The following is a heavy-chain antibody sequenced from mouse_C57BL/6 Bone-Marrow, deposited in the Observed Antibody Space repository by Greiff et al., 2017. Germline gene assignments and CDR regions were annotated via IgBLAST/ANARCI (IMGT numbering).Heavy chain of an antibody. J-gene: IGHJ4*01. V-gene: IGHV1-53*01. CDR2: INPSNGGT. CDR3: ARLELRRPYYAMDD. D-gene: IGHD2-12*01. Sequence: QVQLQQPGTELVKPGASVKLSCKASGYTFTSYWMHWVKQRPGQGLEWIGNINPSNGGTNYNEKFKSKAPLTVDKSSSTAYMQLSSLTSEDPAVYYCARLELRRPYYAMDDWGQGTSVSVTS. CDR1: GYTFTSYW.